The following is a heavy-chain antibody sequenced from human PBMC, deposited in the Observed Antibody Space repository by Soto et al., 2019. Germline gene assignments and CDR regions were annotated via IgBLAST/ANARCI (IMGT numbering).Heavy chain of an antibody. D-gene: IGHD3-16*01. J-gene: IGHJ4*02. CDR1: GFTFSSYG. CDR2: ISYDGSNK. CDR3: AKDHVGHDYYFDY. Sequence: QVQLVESGGGVVQPGRSLRLSCAASGFTFSSYGMHWVRQAPGKGLEWVAVISYDGSNKYYADSVKGRFTISRDNSKNTRYLQMNSLRAEDTAVYYCAKDHVGHDYYFDYWGQGTLVTVSS. V-gene: IGHV3-30*18.